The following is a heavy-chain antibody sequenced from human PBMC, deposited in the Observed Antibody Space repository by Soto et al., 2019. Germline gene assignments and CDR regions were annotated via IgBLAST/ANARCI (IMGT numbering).Heavy chain of an antibody. D-gene: IGHD1-26*01. Sequence: QVQLVQSGAEVKKPGSSVKVSCKASGGTFSSYAISWVRQAPGQGLEWMGGIIPIFGTANYAQKFQGRVTITADESTNTAYVELSSLRSEYTAVYYCARVAVGATTLGSYYYYGMDVWGQGTTVTVSS. V-gene: IGHV1-69*12. CDR3: ARVAVGATTLGSYYYYGMDV. J-gene: IGHJ6*02. CDR1: GGTFSSYA. CDR2: IIPIFGTA.